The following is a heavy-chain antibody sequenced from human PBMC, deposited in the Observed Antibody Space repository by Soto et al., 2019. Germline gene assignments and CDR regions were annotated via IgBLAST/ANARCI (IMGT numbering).Heavy chain of an antibody. CDR3: ARASFDYLWLYDY. J-gene: IGHJ4*02. CDR1: GASISSGNYY. D-gene: IGHD3-9*01. V-gene: IGHV4-31*03. CDR2: IYHRGTT. Sequence: PSETLSLTCTVSGASISSGNYYWNWVRQYPGKGLEWVGYIYHRGTTYYNPSLKSRLSISLDTSKNQFSLKVSSVTAADTAVYYCARASFDYLWLYDYWGQGTLVTVS.